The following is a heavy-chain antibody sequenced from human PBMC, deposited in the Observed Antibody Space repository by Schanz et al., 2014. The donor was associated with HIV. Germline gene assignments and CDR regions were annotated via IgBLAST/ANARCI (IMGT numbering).Heavy chain of an antibody. V-gene: IGHV3-30-3*01. D-gene: IGHD2-15*01. CDR2: LSHDGSNK. J-gene: IGHJ2*01. Sequence: QVQLVESGGGVVQPGRSLRLSCAASGFTFSSYAMYWVRQAPGKGLEWVADLSHDGSNKYYADSVKGRFTISRDNSKNTLYLQMNSLRAEDTAVYYCALSRPSGYGGSWYFDLWGRGTLVAVSS. CDR3: ALSRPSGYGGSWYFDL. CDR1: GFTFSSYA.